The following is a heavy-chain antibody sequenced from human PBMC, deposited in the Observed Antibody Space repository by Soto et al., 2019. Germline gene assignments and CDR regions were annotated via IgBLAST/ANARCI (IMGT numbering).Heavy chain of an antibody. J-gene: IGHJ6*02. CDR1: GGTFSSYA. V-gene: IGHV1-69*13. CDR2: IIPIFGTA. Sequence: SVKVSCKASGGTFSSYAISWVRQAPGQGLEWMGGIIPIFGTANDAQKFQGRVTITADESTSTAYMELSSLRSEDTAVYYCARSRNTAMGYYYYGMDVWGQGTTVTASS. D-gene: IGHD5-18*01. CDR3: ARSRNTAMGYYYYGMDV.